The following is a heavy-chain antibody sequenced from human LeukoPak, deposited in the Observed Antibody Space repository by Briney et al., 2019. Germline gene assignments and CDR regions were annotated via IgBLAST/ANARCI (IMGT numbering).Heavy chain of an antibody. CDR3: ARARIDY. D-gene: IGHD1-14*01. CDR2: IKDDGSEK. V-gene: IGHV3-7*04. Sequence: PGGSLRLSCVGSAFTLSSYWIARVRQAPGKGLEWVANIKDDGSEKYSVDSVKGRFTISRDNAKNLLYLQMSSLRAEDTAVYYCARARIDYWGQGTLVTVSS. CDR1: AFTLSSYW. J-gene: IGHJ4*02.